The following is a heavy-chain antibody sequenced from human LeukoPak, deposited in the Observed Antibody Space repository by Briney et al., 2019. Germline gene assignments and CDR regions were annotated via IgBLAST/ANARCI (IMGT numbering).Heavy chain of an antibody. CDR3: ARDGVTMVRGVFDY. CDR1: GFTFSSYS. V-gene: IGHV3-21*01. J-gene: IGHJ4*02. CDR2: ISSSSSYI. D-gene: IGHD3-10*01. Sequence: PGGSRRLSCAASGFTFSSYSMNWVRQAPGKGLEWVSSISSSSSYIYYADSVKGRFTISRDNAKNSLYLQMNSLRAEDTAVYYCARDGVTMVRGVFDYWGQGTLVTVSS.